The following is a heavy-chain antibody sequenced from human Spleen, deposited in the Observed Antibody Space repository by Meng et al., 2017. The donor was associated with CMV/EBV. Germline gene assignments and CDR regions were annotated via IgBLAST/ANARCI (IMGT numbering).Heavy chain of an antibody. Sequence: LRLSCTVSGGSISTGGYYWSWIRQHPGKGLEWIGSIHYGGSTFYHPSLKSRLTISVDTSKNQFSLKLSSVTAADTAVYYCARVRGSPYCSSTSCYKYYYYGMDVWGQGTTVTVSS. V-gene: IGHV4-31*03. J-gene: IGHJ6*02. CDR3: ARVRGSPYCSSTSCYKYYYYGMDV. CDR1: GGSISTGGYY. CDR2: IHYGGST. D-gene: IGHD2-2*02.